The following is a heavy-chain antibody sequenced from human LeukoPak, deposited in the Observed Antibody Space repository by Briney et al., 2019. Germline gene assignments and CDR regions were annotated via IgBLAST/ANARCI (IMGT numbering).Heavy chain of an antibody. CDR1: GFTFSSYG. CDR2: ISGSGGST. V-gene: IGHV3-23*01. CDR3: AKNLGAVHYFDY. D-gene: IGHD3-3*01. Sequence: GGSLRLSCAASGFTFSSYGMSWVRQAPGKGLEWVSAISGSGGSTYYADSVKGRFTNSRDNSKNTLYLQMNSLRAEDTAVYYCAKNLGAVHYFDYWGQGTLVTVSS. J-gene: IGHJ4*02.